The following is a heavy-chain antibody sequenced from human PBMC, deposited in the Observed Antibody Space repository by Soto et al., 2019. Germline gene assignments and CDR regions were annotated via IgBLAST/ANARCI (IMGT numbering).Heavy chain of an antibody. J-gene: IGHJ4*02. CDR2: IYYSGST. Sequence: TLSLTCTVSGGSISSGGYYWSWIRQHPGKGLEWIGYIYYSGSTCYNPSLKSRVTISVDTSKNQFSLKLSSVTAADTAVYYCARDENGYYFDYWGQGTLVTVSS. CDR3: ARDENGYYFDY. D-gene: IGHD3-16*01. V-gene: IGHV4-31*03. CDR1: GGSISSGGYY.